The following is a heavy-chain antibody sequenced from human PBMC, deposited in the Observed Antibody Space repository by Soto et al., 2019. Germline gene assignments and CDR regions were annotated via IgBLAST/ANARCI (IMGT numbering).Heavy chain of an antibody. CDR2: ISGGGSYI. V-gene: IGHV3-21*06. J-gene: IGHJ6*02. D-gene: IGHD2-2*01. Sequence: QLVESGGGLVKPGGSLRLSCSASGFTFSDKNMSWVRQVPGKGLEWVSGISGGGSYIFYADSVQGRFSISRDNPKNSLFLEMNSLRVEDTAVYYCARDSDCHSTSCFFPPHVWGQGTTVTVSS. CDR3: ARDSDCHSTSCFFPPHV. CDR1: GFTFSDKN.